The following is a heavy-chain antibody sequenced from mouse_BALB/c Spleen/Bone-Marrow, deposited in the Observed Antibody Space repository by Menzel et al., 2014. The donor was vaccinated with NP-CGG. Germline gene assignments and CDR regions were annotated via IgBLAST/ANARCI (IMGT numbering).Heavy chain of an antibody. CDR1: GFNIKDTY. CDR2: IDPANGNT. D-gene: IGHD1-3*01. Sequence: EVKLPESGAELVKPGASVKLSCSASGFNIKDTYMHWVKQRPEQGLEWIGRIDPANGNTKYDPKFQDKATITADTSSNTVVLQLSSLTFEDTAVYYCARQEFAIYWYFDVWGAGTTITVSS. V-gene: IGHV14-3*02. CDR3: ARQEFAIYWYFDV. J-gene: IGHJ1*01.